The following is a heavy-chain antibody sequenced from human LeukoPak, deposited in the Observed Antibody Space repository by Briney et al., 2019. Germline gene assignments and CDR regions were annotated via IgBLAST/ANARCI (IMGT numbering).Heavy chain of an antibody. CDR3: ARDGLWMQLWETYNWFDP. CDR2: MNPNSGNT. J-gene: IGHJ5*02. Sequence: ASVKVSCKASGYTFTSYDINWVRQATGQGLEWMGWMNPNSGNTGYAQKFQGRVTMTRNTSISTAYMELSRLRSDDTAVYYCARDGLWMQLWETYNWFDPWGQGTLVTVSS. D-gene: IGHD5-18*01. CDR1: GYTFTSYD. V-gene: IGHV1-8*01.